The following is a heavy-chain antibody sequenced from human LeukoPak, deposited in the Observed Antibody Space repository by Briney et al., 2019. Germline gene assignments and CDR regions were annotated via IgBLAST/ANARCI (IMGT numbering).Heavy chain of an antibody. J-gene: IGHJ3*02. D-gene: IGHD3-3*02. CDR1: GYTFTSYG. Sequence: ASVKVSSKASGYTFTSYGISWVRQAPGQGLEWMGWISAYNGNTNYAQKLQGRVTMTTDTSTSTAYMELRSLRSDDTAVYYCAKVLGAARRWDAFDIWGQGTMDTVSS. CDR2: ISAYNGNT. CDR3: AKVLGAARRWDAFDI. V-gene: IGHV1-18*01.